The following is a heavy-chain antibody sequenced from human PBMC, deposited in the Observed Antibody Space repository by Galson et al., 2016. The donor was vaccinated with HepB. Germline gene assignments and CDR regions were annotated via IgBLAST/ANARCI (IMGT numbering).Heavy chain of an antibody. Sequence: SETLSLTCTIYGGSLTEYYWNWIRQPPGKGLEWIGEINHSGDTNYNPSLKSRVILSVDTSKNQFSLRLNSVTAADTAIYYVARDWQRLVGDKFYYSGLDVWGLGTTVTVSS. V-gene: IGHV4-34*01. J-gene: IGHJ6*02. CDR2: INHSGDT. D-gene: IGHD6-19*01. CDR3: ARDWQRLVGDKFYYSGLDV. CDR1: GGSLTEYY.